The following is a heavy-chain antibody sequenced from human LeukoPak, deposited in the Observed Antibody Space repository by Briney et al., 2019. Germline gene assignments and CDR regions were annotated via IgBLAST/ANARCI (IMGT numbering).Heavy chain of an antibody. CDR3: ARGYSSSWYFNWFDP. Sequence: SETLSLTCTVSGGSISSYYWSWIRQPPGKGLEWIGYIYYSGSTNYNPSLKSRVTISVDTSKNQFSLKLSSVTAADTAVYYCARGYSSSWYFNWFDPWGQGTLVTVSS. D-gene: IGHD6-13*01. J-gene: IGHJ5*02. CDR2: IYYSGST. V-gene: IGHV4-59*01. CDR1: GGSISSYY.